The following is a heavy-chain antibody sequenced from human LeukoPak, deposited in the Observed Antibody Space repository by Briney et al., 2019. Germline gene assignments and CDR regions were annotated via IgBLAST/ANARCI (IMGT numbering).Heavy chain of an antibody. J-gene: IGHJ4*02. CDR2: IRYDGSNK. CDR1: GFTFSSYG. Sequence: PGGSLRLSCAASGFTFSSYGMHWVRQAPGKGLEWVAFIRYDGSNKYYADSVKGRFTISRDNSKNTLYLQMHSLRVEDTALYYCAKKHHSGSGGYSHVDSWGQGTLVTVSS. V-gene: IGHV3-30*02. D-gene: IGHD3-10*01. CDR3: AKKHHSGSGGYSHVDS.